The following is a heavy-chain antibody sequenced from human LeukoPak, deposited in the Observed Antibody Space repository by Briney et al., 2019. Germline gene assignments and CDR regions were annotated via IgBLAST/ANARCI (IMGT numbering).Heavy chain of an antibody. CDR3: AKVRYYYDSSGYYFDY. V-gene: IGHV3-30*18. D-gene: IGHD3-22*01. CDR1: GFTFSSYG. J-gene: IGHJ4*02. Sequence: SGASLRLSCAASGFTFSSYGMHWVRQAPGKGLEWVAVISYDGSNKYYADSVKGRFTISRDNSKNTLYLQMNSLRAEDTAVYYCAKVRYYYDSSGYYFDYWGQGTLVTVSS. CDR2: ISYDGSNK.